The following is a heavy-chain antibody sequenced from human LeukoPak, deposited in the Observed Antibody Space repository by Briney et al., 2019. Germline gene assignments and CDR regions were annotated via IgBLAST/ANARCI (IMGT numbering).Heavy chain of an antibody. CDR3: ASPGAAIRVYFAY. V-gene: IGHV4-34*01. CDR2: INQRGRT. CDR1: GVSFSGYY. J-gene: IGHJ4*02. D-gene: IGHD2-2*01. Sequence: SETLSLTCAVYGVSFSGYYWSWLRQPPGKGLEWVGEINQRGRTIYNPSLKSPVTISIDTSKNQFSLNLSSVTAADTAVYYCASPGAAIRVYFAYWGQGNLVTVPS.